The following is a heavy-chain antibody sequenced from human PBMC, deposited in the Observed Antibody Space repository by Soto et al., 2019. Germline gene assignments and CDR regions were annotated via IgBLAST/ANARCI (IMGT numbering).Heavy chain of an antibody. Sequence: QVQLVQSGAEVRKPGASVKVSCKASGYTFTNYAVHWVRQAPGQRLECMGWINSNSGYTEYSQQFQDRVTITRDTSASTVYMELNSLRFEDTAVYYCARDRVSRRFDYWGQGTLVTVSS. J-gene: IGHJ4*02. CDR3: ARDRVSRRFDY. CDR2: INSNSGYT. CDR1: GYTFTNYA. V-gene: IGHV1-3*04.